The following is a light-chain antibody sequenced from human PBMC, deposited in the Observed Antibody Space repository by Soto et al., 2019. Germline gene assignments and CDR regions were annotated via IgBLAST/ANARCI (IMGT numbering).Light chain of an antibody. CDR1: QGIRNA. CDR3: LQDNSYPRT. Sequence: DIQMTQSPSSLSASVGDRFTITCRASQGIRNAVGWYQQKAGKGPKRLISAASNLQRAVPSRFSGSESGTEFTLAISSLQPEDFATYECLQDNSYPRTFGQGTRVEIK. V-gene: IGKV1-17*01. J-gene: IGKJ2*02. CDR2: AAS.